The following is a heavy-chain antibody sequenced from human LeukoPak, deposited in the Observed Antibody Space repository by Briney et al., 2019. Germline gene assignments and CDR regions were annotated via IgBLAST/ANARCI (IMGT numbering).Heavy chain of an antibody. Sequence: PGGSLRLSCAASGFTFSTSDVSWVRQAPGKGLEWVSTISGSGVATYYADSVKGRFTISRDNSENTLYLQMDSLRAEDTAVYYCAKDSAEQQLVRDFDYWGQGTLVTVSS. CDR2: ISGSGVAT. CDR1: GFTFSTSD. CDR3: AKDSAEQQLVRDFDY. V-gene: IGHV3-23*01. J-gene: IGHJ4*02. D-gene: IGHD6-13*01.